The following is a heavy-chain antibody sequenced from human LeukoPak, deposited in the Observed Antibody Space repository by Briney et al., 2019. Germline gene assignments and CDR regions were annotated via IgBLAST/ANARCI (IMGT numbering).Heavy chain of an antibody. CDR1: GGSISNYY. J-gene: IGHJ5*02. CDR3: AREPVGYNWFDP. CDR2: IYYSGST. V-gene: IGHV4-59*01. Sequence: TSETLSLTCTVFGGSISNYYWTWIRQPPGKGLEWIGYIYYSGSTNYNPSLKSRVTISVDTSKNQFSLKLSSVAAADTAVYYCAREPVGYNWFDPWGQGTLVTVSS. D-gene: IGHD4-23*01.